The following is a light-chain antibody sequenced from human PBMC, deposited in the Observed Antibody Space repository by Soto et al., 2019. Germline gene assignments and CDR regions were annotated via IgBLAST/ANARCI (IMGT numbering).Light chain of an antibody. CDR3: QQYNSYSIT. CDR2: KAS. J-gene: IGKJ5*01. Sequence: DIQMTQSPSTLSASVGDGVTITCRASQSISSWLAWYQQKPGKAPKLLIYKASSLESGVPSRFSGSGSGTEFTLTISSLQPDDVATYYCQQYNSYSITFGQGTRLEIK. CDR1: QSISSW. V-gene: IGKV1-5*03.